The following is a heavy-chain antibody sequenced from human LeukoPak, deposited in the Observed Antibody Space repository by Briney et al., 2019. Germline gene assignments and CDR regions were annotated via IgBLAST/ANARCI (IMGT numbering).Heavy chain of an antibody. J-gene: IGHJ2*01. V-gene: IGHV4-34*01. CDR2: INHSGST. CDR3: ARGGTRSNSRIRYDYVWGSYQPGYFDL. D-gene: IGHD3-16*02. Sequence: SGTLSLTCAVYGGSFSAYYWNWIRQPPGKGLEWIGEINHSGSTNYNPSLKSRVTISVDTSKSQFSLKLSSVTAADTAVYYCARGGTRSNSRIRYDYVWGSYQPGYFDLWGRGTLVTVSS. CDR1: GGSFSAYY.